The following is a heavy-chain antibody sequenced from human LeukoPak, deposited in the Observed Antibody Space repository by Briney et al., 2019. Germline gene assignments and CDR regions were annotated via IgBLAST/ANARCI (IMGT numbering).Heavy chain of an antibody. Sequence: SSVHVSCKASGGTFSSYAIIWVRQAPGPGREWMGGISPIFGTANYAQKFQGRVTITTDQSTSTAYMYLSSLRSEDTAVYSCARTYYDYVWGSYRTGYFDYWGEETLLTVSS. D-gene: IGHD3-16*02. J-gene: IGHJ4*02. CDR3: ARTYYDYVWGSYRTGYFDY. CDR1: GGTFSSYA. CDR2: ISPIFGTA. V-gene: IGHV1-69*05.